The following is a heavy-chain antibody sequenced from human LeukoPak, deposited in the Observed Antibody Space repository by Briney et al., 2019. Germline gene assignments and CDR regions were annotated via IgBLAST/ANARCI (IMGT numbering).Heavy chain of an antibody. CDR1: GSMYNYY. J-gene: IGHJ4*02. Sequence: PSETLSLTCTVSGSMYNYYWSWIRQPPGKGLEWIGYIHYNGITNYSPSLKSRVTMSLDTSKNQVSLKLNSVSAADTAVYYCARTFTDWGQGTLVTVSS. V-gene: IGHV4-59*08. CDR2: IHYNGIT. CDR3: ARTFTD.